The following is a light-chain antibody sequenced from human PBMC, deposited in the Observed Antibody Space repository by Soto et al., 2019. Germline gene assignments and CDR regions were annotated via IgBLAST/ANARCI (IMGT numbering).Light chain of an antibody. Sequence: HSVLTQPLSASGTPGQRVTISCSGRTSNIGSNTVSWYQQLPGTAPKLLIYNNNQRPSGVPDRFSGSKSGTSASLAISGLQSEDEADYYCAAWDDSLNGRVVFGGGTKLTVL. V-gene: IGLV1-44*01. CDR1: TSNIGSNT. CDR2: NNN. CDR3: AAWDDSLNGRVV. J-gene: IGLJ2*01.